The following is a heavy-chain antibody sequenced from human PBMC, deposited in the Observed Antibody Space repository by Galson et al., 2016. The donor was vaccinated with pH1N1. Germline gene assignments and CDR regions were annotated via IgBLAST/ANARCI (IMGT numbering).Heavy chain of an antibody. CDR1: GGTSSSYT. Sequence: SVKVSCKASGGTSSSYTMNWVRQAPGQGLEWMGRIIPILGMANYAQNFQGRVTITADKSTSTAYMEVSTLRTEDTAVYYCARVSGLASFVYYNGMDYWGQGTTVTVSS. CDR3: ARVSGLASFVYYNGMDY. V-gene: IGHV1-69*02. CDR2: IIPILGMA. J-gene: IGHJ6*02. D-gene: IGHD2-15*01.